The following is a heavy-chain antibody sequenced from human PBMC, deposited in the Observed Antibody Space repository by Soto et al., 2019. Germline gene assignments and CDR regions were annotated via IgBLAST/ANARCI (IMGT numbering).Heavy chain of an antibody. D-gene: IGHD2-8*01. V-gene: IGHV3-48*02. CDR2: ISSSSSTI. Sequence: GGSLRLSCAASGFTFSSYSMNWVRQAPGKGLEWVSYISSSSSTIYYADSVKGRFTISRDNAKNSLYLQMNSLRDEDTAVYYCARGQMVYAIQNYYYYGMDVWGQGTTVTVSS. CDR3: ARGQMVYAIQNYYYYGMDV. J-gene: IGHJ6*02. CDR1: GFTFSSYS.